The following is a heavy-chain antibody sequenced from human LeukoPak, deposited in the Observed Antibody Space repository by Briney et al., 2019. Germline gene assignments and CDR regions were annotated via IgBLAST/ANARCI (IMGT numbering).Heavy chain of an antibody. CDR3: ARRGLGIHWYFDL. CDR2: IYTSGST. Sequence: PSETLSLTCTVSGGSISSYYWSWIRQPPGKGLEWIGYIYTSGSTNYNPSLKSRVTISVDTSKNQFSLKLSSVTAADTAMYYCARRGLGIHWYFDLWGRGTLVTVSS. D-gene: IGHD7-27*01. J-gene: IGHJ2*01. CDR1: GGSISSYY. V-gene: IGHV4-4*09.